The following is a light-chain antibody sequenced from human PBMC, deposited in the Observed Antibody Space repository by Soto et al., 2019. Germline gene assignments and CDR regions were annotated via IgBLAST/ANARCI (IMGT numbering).Light chain of an antibody. V-gene: IGKV3-20*01. Sequence: EIVLTHSPCTLSLSPGERAALSCRASQSVSSAYLAWYQQKPGQAPRLLIYDVSSRATGIPDRFSGSGSGTDFTLTISRLEPEDFAVYYCQQYGSSGTFGQGTKVDIK. CDR3: QQYGSSGT. CDR1: QSVSSAY. CDR2: DVS. J-gene: IGKJ1*01.